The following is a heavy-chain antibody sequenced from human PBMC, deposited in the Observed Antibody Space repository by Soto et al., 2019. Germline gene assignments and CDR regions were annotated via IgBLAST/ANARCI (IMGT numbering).Heavy chain of an antibody. Sequence: ASVKVSCKASGYTFSVFYMHGVLQAPGQGLEWMGWISPNSGGTKSAEKFQGRVTMTRDTSISTAYMELSRLTSDDTAVYYCASAAVTGTAGLDFWGQGTQVTVSS. J-gene: IGHJ4*02. CDR2: ISPNSGGT. V-gene: IGHV1-2*02. CDR1: GYTFSVFY. CDR3: ASAAVTGTAGLDF. D-gene: IGHD6-19*01.